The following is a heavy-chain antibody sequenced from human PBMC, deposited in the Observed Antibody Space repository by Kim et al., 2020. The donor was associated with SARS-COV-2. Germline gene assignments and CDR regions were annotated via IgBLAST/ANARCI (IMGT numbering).Heavy chain of an antibody. CDR1: GFTFSNYW. V-gene: IGHV3-74*01. Sequence: GGSLRLSCAASGFTFSNYWMHWVRQAPGKGLMWLSRISSDGTVTTYTDSVRGRFTISRDNAKNTLYLQMGSLRAEDTAVYYCAREERSYGSADCDYWGQGALATVS. J-gene: IGHJ4*02. D-gene: IGHD3-10*01. CDR2: ISSDGTVT. CDR3: AREERSYGSADCDY.